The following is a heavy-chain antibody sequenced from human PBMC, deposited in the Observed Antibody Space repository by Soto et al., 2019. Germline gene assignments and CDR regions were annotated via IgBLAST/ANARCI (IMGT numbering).Heavy chain of an antibody. V-gene: IGHV2-5*02. Sequence: QITLKESGPTLVKPTQTLTLTCTFSGFSLSTSGVGVGWIRQPPGKALEWLALIYWDDAKRYSPSLKSRLTITKDTSKNQVVLTMTNMDPVDTATHYCAHLYYYYYAMDVWGQGTTVTVSS. J-gene: IGHJ6*02. CDR2: IYWDDAK. CDR1: GFSLSTSGVG. CDR3: AHLYYYYYAMDV.